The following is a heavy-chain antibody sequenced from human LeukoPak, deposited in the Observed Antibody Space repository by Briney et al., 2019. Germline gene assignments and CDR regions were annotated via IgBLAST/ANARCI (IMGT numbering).Heavy chain of an antibody. CDR3: ARGAGSPDY. CDR2: INSDGSST. J-gene: IGHJ4*02. V-gene: IGHV3-74*01. Sequence: GGSLRLSCAASGFTFRSYWMDWVRQAPGKGLMWVSRINSDGSSTSYADSVKGRFTISTDNAKNTVYLQMNSLRAEDTAVYYCARGAGSPDYWGQGALVSVSS. D-gene: IGHD1-26*01. CDR1: GFTFRSYW.